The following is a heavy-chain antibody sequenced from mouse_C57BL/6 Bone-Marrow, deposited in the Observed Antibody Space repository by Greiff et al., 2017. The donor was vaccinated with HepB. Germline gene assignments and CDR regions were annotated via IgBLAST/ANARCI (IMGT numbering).Heavy chain of an antibody. CDR1: GYAFSSSW. CDR2: IYPGDGDT. CDR3: ARNYYSNRYWYFDV. D-gene: IGHD2-5*01. V-gene: IGHV1-82*01. Sequence: VQLVESGPELVKPGASVKISCKASGYAFSSSWMNWVKQRPGKGLEWIGRIYPGDGDTNYNGKFKGKATLTADKSSSTAYMQLSSLTSEDSAVYFCARNYYSNRYWYFDVWGTGTTVTVSS. J-gene: IGHJ1*03.